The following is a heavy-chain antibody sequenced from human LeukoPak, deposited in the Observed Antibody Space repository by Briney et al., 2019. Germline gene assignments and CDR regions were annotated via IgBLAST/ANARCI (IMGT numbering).Heavy chain of an antibody. CDR1: GYSFTSYW. CDR3: ARQVSGYSSSWYWFDP. Sequence: GESLKISCKGSGYSFTSYWIGWVRQMPGKGLEWMGIIYPGDSDTRYSPSSQGQVTISADKSISTAYLQWSSLKASDTAMYYCARQVSGYSSSWYWFDPWGQGTLVTVSS. CDR2: IYPGDSDT. J-gene: IGHJ5*02. V-gene: IGHV5-51*01. D-gene: IGHD6-13*01.